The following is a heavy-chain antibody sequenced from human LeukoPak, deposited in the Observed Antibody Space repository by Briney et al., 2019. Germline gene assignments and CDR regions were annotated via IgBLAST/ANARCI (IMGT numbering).Heavy chain of an antibody. CDR1: GGSISSYY. D-gene: IGHD6-13*01. J-gene: IGHJ4*02. Sequence: SETLSLTCTVSGGSISSYYWSWIRQPPGKGLEWIGYIYYSGSTNYNPSLKSRVTISVDTSKNQFSLKLSSVTAADTAVYYCARLGGWLITEQQQLESELFDYWGQGTLVTVSS. CDR2: IYYSGST. V-gene: IGHV4-59*01. CDR3: ARLGGWLITEQQQLESELFDY.